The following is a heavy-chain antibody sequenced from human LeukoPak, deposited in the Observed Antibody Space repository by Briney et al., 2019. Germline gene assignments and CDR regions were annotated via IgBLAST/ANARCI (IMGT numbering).Heavy chain of an antibody. CDR1: GFTFSDYY. J-gene: IGHJ3*02. CDR3: ARASGIVVVVGSAFDI. CDR2: TSSSGSTI. V-gene: IGHV3-11*01. D-gene: IGHD2-15*01. Sequence: PGGSLRLSCGASGFTFSDYYMSWIRQAPRKGLEWVSYTSSSGSTIYYADSVKGRFTISRDNAKNSLYLQMNSLRAEDTAVYYCARASGIVVVVGSAFDIWGQGTMVTVSS.